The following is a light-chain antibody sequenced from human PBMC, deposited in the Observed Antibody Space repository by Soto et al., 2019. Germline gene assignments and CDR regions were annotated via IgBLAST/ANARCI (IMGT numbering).Light chain of an antibody. CDR2: AAS. J-gene: IGKJ1*01. CDR3: QHYADLLWT. CDR1: QSVSVNS. V-gene: IGKV3-20*01. Sequence: EIVLTQSPGTLSLSPGERATLSCRASQSVSVNSLAWYQQKGGQAPRLLIYAASTRATGVPDRFSGTGSGTDFALTISRLEPEDSAVYFCQHYADLLWTFGQGTKV.